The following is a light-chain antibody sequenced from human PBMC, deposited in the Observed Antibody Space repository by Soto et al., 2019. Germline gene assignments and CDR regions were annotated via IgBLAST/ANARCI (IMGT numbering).Light chain of an antibody. J-gene: IGKJ1*01. Sequence: DIQMTQSPSSLSASVGDRVTITCRASQSISSFLNWYQQQAGKAPKLLIYAASSLQSGVPSRFSGSESGTDFTLNISSLQPEDFASYYCKQSYSTPPTFGQGTKVEIK. CDR3: KQSYSTPPT. V-gene: IGKV1-39*01. CDR2: AAS. CDR1: QSISSF.